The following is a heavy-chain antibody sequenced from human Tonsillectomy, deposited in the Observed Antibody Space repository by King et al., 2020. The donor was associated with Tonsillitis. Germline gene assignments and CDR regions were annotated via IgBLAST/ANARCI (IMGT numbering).Heavy chain of an antibody. Sequence: VQLQQSGPGLVKPSQTLSLTCAISGDSVSSNSAAWNWIRQSPSRGLEWLGRTYYRSKWYNDYAVSVKSRITINPDTSKNQFSLQLNSVTPEDTAVYYCARGRPPPRPITSRAYYFDYWGQGTLVTVSS. J-gene: IGHJ4*02. V-gene: IGHV6-1*01. CDR3: ARGRPPPRPITSRAYYFDY. CDR2: TYYRSKWYN. D-gene: IGHD1-14*01. CDR1: GDSVSSNSAA.